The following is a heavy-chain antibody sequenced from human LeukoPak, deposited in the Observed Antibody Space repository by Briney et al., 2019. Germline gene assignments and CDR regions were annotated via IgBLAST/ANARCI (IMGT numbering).Heavy chain of an antibody. CDR2: IYYSGST. D-gene: IGHD2-15*01. CDR3: AKASRRYCSGGSCSTPFDY. V-gene: IGHV4-59*01. CDR1: GGSISSYY. Sequence: SSETLSLTCTVSGGSISSYYWSWIRQPPGKGLEWIGYIYYSGSTNYNPSLKSRVTISVDTSKNQFSLKLSSVTAADTAVYYCAKASRRYCSGGSCSTPFDYWGQGTLVTVSS. J-gene: IGHJ4*02.